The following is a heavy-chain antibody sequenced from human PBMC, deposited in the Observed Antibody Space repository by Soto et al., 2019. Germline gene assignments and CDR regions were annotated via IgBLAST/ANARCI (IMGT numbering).Heavy chain of an antibody. CDR3: AKCGSGCYYSV. J-gene: IGHJ6*02. D-gene: IGHD3-10*01. CDR1: RFTFSTHW. Sequence: GGSLRLSCAASRFTFSTHWMAWVRQAPGKGLEWVAAINQNGDTKNYATSVKGRFSISRDNTKDFLYLHMNGLRGEDTAVYYCAKCGSGCYYSVWGQGATVTVSS. CDR2: INQNGDTK. V-gene: IGHV3-7*03.